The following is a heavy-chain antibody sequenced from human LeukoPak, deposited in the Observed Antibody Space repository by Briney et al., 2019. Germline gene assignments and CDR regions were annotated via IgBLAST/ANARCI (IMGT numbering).Heavy chain of an antibody. CDR1: GFTFSSCA. D-gene: IGHD3-3*01. CDR3: AKDVTTSITYYYGY. Sequence: QPGGSLRLSCAASGFTFSSCAMSWVRQAPGRGLEWVSAISGSASSTYYADSVKGRFTISRDYSKNTLYLQMNSLRAEDTAVYYCAKDVTTSITYYYGYWGQGTLVTVSS. J-gene: IGHJ4*02. V-gene: IGHV3-23*01. CDR2: ISGSASST.